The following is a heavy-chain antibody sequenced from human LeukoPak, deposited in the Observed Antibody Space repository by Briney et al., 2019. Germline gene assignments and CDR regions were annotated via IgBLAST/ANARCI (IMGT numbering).Heavy chain of an antibody. CDR3: ATGGDLYCTTANCLPFDY. D-gene: IGHD2-8*01. Sequence: GGSLRLSCAASGITFDSYWMSWVRQAPGKGLEGVANIQQNGGGKHYVDSVKGRFTISRDNAKNSLYLQMDNLRAEDTAVYYCATGGDLYCTTANCLPFDYWGQGTLVTVPS. CDR1: GITFDSYW. V-gene: IGHV3-7*01. J-gene: IGHJ4*02. CDR2: IQQNGGGK.